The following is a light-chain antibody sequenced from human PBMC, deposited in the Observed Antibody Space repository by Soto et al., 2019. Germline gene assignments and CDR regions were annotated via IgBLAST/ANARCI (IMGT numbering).Light chain of an antibody. CDR2: GAS. Sequence: EIVVTQSPGTLSLSPGERATLSCRASQSVSSSYLAWYQQKPGQAPRLLFYGASRMATGIPDRFSGSGSGTDFTLTISRLEPEDFAVYYCQQHGSSPPTFGQGTKVEIK. CDR1: QSVSSSY. CDR3: QQHGSSPPT. J-gene: IGKJ1*01. V-gene: IGKV3-20*01.